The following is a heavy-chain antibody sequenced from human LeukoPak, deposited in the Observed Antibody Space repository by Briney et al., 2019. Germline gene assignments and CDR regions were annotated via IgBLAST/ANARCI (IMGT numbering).Heavy chain of an antibody. V-gene: IGHV3-66*01. Sequence: GGSLRLSCAASGFTVSSNYMSWVRQAPGKGLEWVSVIYSGGSTYYADSVKGRFTISRDNSKNTLYLQMNSLRAEDTAVYYCAKDRTSGGSSPRFDPWGQGTLVTVSS. CDR3: AKDRTSGGSSPRFDP. CDR2: IYSGGST. J-gene: IGHJ5*02. D-gene: IGHD3-10*01. CDR1: GFTVSSNY.